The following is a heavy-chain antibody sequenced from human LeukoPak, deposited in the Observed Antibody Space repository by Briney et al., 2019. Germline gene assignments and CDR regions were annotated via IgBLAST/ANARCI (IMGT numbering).Heavy chain of an antibody. CDR1: GGTFSSYA. CDR2: IIPIFGTA. Sequence: ASVKVSCKASGGTFSSYAISWVRQAPGQGLEWMGGIIPIFGTANYAQKFQGRVTITADESTSTAYMELSSLRSEDTAVYYCARGNTMIVVVKHGDWYFDLWGRGTLVTVSS. D-gene: IGHD3-22*01. CDR3: ARGNTMIVVVKHGDWYFDL. V-gene: IGHV1-69*13. J-gene: IGHJ2*01.